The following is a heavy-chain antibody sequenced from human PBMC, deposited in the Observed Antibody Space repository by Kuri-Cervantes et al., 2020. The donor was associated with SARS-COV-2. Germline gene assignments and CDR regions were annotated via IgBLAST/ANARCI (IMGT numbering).Heavy chain of an antibody. D-gene: IGHD6-6*01. CDR3: ARQRGTSSYSYYGMDV. Sequence: KVSCKGSGYSFTSYWISWVRQMPGKGLEWMGRIDPSDSYTNYSPSFQGHVTISADKSISTAYLQWSSLKASDTAIYYCARQRGTSSYSYYGMDVWGQGTTVTVSS. CDR1: GYSFTSYW. V-gene: IGHV5-10-1*01. CDR2: IDPSDSYT. J-gene: IGHJ6*02.